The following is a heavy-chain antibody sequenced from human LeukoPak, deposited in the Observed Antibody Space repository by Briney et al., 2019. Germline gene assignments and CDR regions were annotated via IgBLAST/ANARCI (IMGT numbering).Heavy chain of an antibody. CDR1: GGSISSSSYY. CDR2: IYYSGST. Sequence: SGTLSLTCTVSGGSISSSSYYWGWIRQPPGKGLEWIGSIYYSGSTYYNPSLKSRVTISVDTSKNQFSLKLSSVTAADTAVYYCARPVRGVPKWFDPCGQGTLVTVSS. CDR3: ARPVRGVPKWFDP. V-gene: IGHV4-39*01. D-gene: IGHD3-10*01. J-gene: IGHJ5*02.